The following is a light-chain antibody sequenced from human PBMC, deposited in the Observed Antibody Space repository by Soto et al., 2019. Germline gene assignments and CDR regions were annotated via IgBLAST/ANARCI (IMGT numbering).Light chain of an antibody. CDR2: TAS. J-gene: IGKJ1*01. CDR1: QSISTW. V-gene: IGKV1-5*03. CDR3: QQHKSYPRT. Sequence: DIQMTQSPSTLSASVGDRVTITCRASQSISTWLVWYQQKPGKAPRLLIYTASSLESGVPSRFGGSGSGTEFTLTISSLQPDDFATYYCQQHKSYPRTFGQGTKVEIK.